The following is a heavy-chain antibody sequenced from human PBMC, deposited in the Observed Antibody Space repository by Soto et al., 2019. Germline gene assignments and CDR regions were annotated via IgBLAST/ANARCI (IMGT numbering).Heavy chain of an antibody. D-gene: IGHD3-22*01. V-gene: IGHV3-48*02. Sequence: EVQLVESGGGLVQPGGSLRLSCAASGFTFSSYSMNWVRQAPGKGLEWVSYISSSSSTIYYADSVKGRFTISRDNAKNSLYLQMNSLRDEDTAVYYCARKNTYYYDSSGRMDVWGQVTTVTVSS. CDR2: ISSSSSTI. CDR3: ARKNTYYYDSSGRMDV. J-gene: IGHJ6*02. CDR1: GFTFSSYS.